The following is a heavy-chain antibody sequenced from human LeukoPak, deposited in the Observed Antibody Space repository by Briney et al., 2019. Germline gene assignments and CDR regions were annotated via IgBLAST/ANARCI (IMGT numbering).Heavy chain of an antibody. CDR2: IYYSGST. Sequence: PSETLSLTCTVSGSSISSYYWSWIRQPPGKGLEWIGYIYYSGSTNYNPSLKSRVTKSVDTSKNQFSLKLSSVTAADTAVYYCARENYYDSSGSFDYWGQGTLVTVSS. V-gene: IGHV4-59*01. D-gene: IGHD3-22*01. CDR3: ARENYYDSSGSFDY. CDR1: GSSISSYY. J-gene: IGHJ4*02.